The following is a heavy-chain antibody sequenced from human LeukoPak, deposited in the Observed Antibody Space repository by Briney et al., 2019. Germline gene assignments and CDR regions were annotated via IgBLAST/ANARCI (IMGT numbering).Heavy chain of an antibody. J-gene: IGHJ4*02. CDR3: VKEGRYGSGSPLGSDFDY. CDR1: GFTFSNFG. Sequence: GGSLRLSCAGSGFTFSNFGMSWVRQAPGKGLQWVSAISGGGGRTFYTDSVKGRFTISRDNSKNTLYLQMDSLRADDTAVYYCVKEGRYGSGSPLGSDFDYWGQGTLVTVSS. D-gene: IGHD3-10*01. V-gene: IGHV3-23*01. CDR2: ISGGGGRT.